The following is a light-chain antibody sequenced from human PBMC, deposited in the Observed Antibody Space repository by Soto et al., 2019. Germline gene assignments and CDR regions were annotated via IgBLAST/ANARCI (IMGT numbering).Light chain of an antibody. CDR1: SSDVGGYNS. CDR2: DVG. Sequence: QSVLTQPASVSGSPGQSITISCTGTSSDVGGYNSVSWYQHHPGKAPQLIRYDVGDRPSGVSYRFSGSESGNTASPTISGLQAVDEADYYCSSYTSSSTNVFGTGTKGTVL. CDR3: SSYTSSSTNV. V-gene: IGLV2-14*03. J-gene: IGLJ1*01.